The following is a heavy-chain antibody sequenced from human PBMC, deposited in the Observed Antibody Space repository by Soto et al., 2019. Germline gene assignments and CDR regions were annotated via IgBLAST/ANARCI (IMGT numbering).Heavy chain of an antibody. J-gene: IGHJ6*02. Sequence: GGSLRLSCAASGFTIGGAWMSWARQAPGKGLEWVAKIRQDGNEMYYVDAVRGRFTISRDNAKNSLYLQMNSLRVEDTALYYCERDEYYYALDVWGQGTTVTVYS. CDR3: ERDEYYYALDV. V-gene: IGHV3-7*01. CDR1: GFTIGGAW. CDR2: IRQDGNEM.